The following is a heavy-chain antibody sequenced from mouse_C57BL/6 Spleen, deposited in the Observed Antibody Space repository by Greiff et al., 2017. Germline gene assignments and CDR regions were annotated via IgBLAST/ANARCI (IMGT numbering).Heavy chain of an antibody. CDR1: GFTFSDYY. CDR3: ARQGDGYPFAY. D-gene: IGHD2-3*01. CDR2: ISNGGGST. V-gene: IGHV5-12*01. Sequence: EVKLMESGGGLVQPGGSLKLSCAASGFTFSDYYMYWVRQTPEKRLEWVAYISNGGGSTYYPDTVKGRFTISRDNAKNTLYLQMSRLKSEDTAMYYCARQGDGYPFAYWGQGTLVTVSA. J-gene: IGHJ3*01.